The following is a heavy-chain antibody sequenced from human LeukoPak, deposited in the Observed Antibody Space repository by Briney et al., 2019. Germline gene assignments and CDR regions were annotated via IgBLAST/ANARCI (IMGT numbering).Heavy chain of an antibody. D-gene: IGHD1-26*01. CDR1: GFTFSSYA. J-gene: IGHJ4*02. Sequence: RGSLRLSCAASGFTFSSYAMSWVRQAPGKGLEWVSLISGNDGKTNYADSVKGQFTISRDNSKNTLYLQMSSLRAEDTAVYYCAKGISGSYSPIFNYWGQGTLVTVSS. CDR2: ISGNDGKT. CDR3: AKGISGSYSPIFNY. V-gene: IGHV3-23*01.